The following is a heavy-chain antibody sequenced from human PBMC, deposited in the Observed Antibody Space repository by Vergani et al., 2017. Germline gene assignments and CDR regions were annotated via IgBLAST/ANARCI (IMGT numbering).Heavy chain of an antibody. CDR1: GFTFSSYA. J-gene: IGHJ4*02. V-gene: IGHV3-30-3*01. CDR2: ISYDGSNK. D-gene: IGHD5-18*01. Sequence: QVQLVESGGGVVQPGRSLRLSCAASGFTFSSYAMHWVRRAPGKGLEWVAVISYDGSNKYYADSVKGRFTISRDNSKNTLYLQMNSLRAEDTAVYYCASSLGYGFFDYWGQGTLVTVSS. CDR3: ASSLGYGFFDY.